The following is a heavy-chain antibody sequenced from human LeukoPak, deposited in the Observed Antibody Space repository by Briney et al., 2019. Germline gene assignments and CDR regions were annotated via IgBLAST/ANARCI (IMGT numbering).Heavy chain of an antibody. D-gene: IGHD3-22*01. V-gene: IGHV1-58*02. CDR2: IVVGSGNT. J-gene: IGHJ4*02. CDR3: AAESGYSDSNREV. Sequence: GASVKVSCKASGYTFTGYYMHWVRQAPGQGLEWIGWIVVGSGNTNYAQKFQERVTITRDMSTSTAYMELSSLRSEDTAVYYCAAESGYSDSNREVWGQGTLVTVSS. CDR1: GYTFTGYY.